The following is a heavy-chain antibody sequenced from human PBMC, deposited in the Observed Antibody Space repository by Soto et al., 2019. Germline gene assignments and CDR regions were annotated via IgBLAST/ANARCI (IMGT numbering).Heavy chain of an antibody. CDR3: ARSVIPLGFLGFDP. V-gene: IGHV5-51*01. CDR2: IYPGDSDT. Sequence: PGPALQISCKGSGYRFTRYWIGWVRQMPGKGLEWMGIIYPGDSDTRYSPSFQGQVTISADKSISTAYLQWSSLKASDTAMYYCARSVIPLGFLGFDPWGQGTLVTVSS. D-gene: IGHD3-3*01. J-gene: IGHJ5*02. CDR1: GYRFTRYW.